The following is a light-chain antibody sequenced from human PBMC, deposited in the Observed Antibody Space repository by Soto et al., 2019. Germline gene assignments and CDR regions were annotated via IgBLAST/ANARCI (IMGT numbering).Light chain of an antibody. CDR3: SSYAGSKNLV. Sequence: QSALTQPPSASGSPGQSVTISCTGTSSDVGGYNSVSWYQQHPGKAPKLMIYEVSKRPSGVPDRFSASKSDNTASLTVSGLKAEDEADYYCSSYAGSKNLVFGGGTKLTVL. J-gene: IGLJ2*01. CDR1: SSDVGGYNS. CDR2: EVS. V-gene: IGLV2-8*01.